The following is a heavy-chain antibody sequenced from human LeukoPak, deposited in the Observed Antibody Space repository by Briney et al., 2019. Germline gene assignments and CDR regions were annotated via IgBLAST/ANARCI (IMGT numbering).Heavy chain of an antibody. CDR3: AKSVGSGSYYNNDC. CDR2: ITSGGGT. Sequence: GGSLRLSCAASGFSVSINYMNRVRQAPGQGLEWVSGITSGGGTYYADSVKGRFTISRDNSKNTLYVQMNSLRAEDTAVYYCAKSVGSGSYYNNDCWGQGTLVTVSS. J-gene: IGHJ4*02. V-gene: IGHV3-53*01. CDR1: GFSVSINY. D-gene: IGHD3-10*01.